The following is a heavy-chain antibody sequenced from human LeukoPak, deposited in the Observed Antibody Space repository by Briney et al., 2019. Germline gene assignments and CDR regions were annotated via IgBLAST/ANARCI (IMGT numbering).Heavy chain of an antibody. CDR1: GFTFSSYG. CDR2: ISSGGHVI. J-gene: IGHJ4*02. V-gene: IGHV3-48*03. D-gene: IGHD7-27*01. Sequence: GGSLRLSCAASGFTFSSYGMTWVRQAPGKGLEWVSHISSGGHVISYEDPVKGRFIISRDDAESSLYLQMNSLRAEDTAVYYCARDEDGDQDFDYWGQGTLVSVSS. CDR3: ARDEDGDQDFDY.